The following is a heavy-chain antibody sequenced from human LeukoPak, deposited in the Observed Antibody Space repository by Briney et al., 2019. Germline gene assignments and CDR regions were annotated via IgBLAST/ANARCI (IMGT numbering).Heavy chain of an antibody. CDR2: ISATGNYI. V-gene: IGHV3-21*01. CDR3: VKDRSGYTFDD. Sequence: GGSLRLSCAASGFIFSSYSMNWVRQAPGKGLEWVSSISATGNYIYYADSVKGRFTISRDNAKNSLYLQMNSLRAEDTAVYYCVKDRSGYTFDDWGQGTLVTVSS. CDR1: GFIFSSYS. D-gene: IGHD5-18*01. J-gene: IGHJ4*02.